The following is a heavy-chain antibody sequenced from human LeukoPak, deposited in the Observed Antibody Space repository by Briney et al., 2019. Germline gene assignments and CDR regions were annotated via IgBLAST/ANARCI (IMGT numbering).Heavy chain of an antibody. CDR2: IYYSGST. V-gene: IGHV4-59*01. D-gene: IGHD2-15*01. J-gene: IGHJ4*02. CDR1: GGSISSYY. CDR3: ARGYCSGGSCYSYYFDY. Sequence: SETLSLTCTVSGGSISSYYWSWIRQPPVKGLEWIGYIYYSGSTNYNPSLKSRVTISVDTSKNQFSLKLSSVTAADTAVYYCARGYCSGGSCYSYYFDYWGQGTPVTVSS.